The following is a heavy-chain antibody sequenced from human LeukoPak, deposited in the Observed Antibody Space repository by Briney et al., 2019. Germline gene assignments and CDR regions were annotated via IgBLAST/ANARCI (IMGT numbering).Heavy chain of an antibody. V-gene: IGHV3-7*01. Sequence: GGSLRLSCAASGFTFSDYWMSWARQAPGKGLEWVANINQDGSAKYYVDSVKGRFAISRDNAKNSLYLQINSLRAEDTAVYYCTRRKFYSDYDPFDYWGQGTLVTVSS. CDR2: INQDGSAK. J-gene: IGHJ4*02. CDR3: TRRKFYSDYDPFDY. D-gene: IGHD5-12*01. CDR1: GFTFSDYW.